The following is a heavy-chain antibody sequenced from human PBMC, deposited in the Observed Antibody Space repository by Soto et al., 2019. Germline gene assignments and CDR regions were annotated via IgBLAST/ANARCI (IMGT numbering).Heavy chain of an antibody. Sequence: QVQLQESGPGLVKHSQTLSLTCTVSGGSISSGDYYWSWIRQPPGKGLEWIGYIFYSVNTHYNPSLRSRVTISVDTSKNQFSLKLSSVTAADTAVYYCARGSIWQNADYFDYWGQGTLVTVSS. CDR1: GGSISSGDYY. J-gene: IGHJ4*02. V-gene: IGHV4-30-4*01. CDR2: IFYSVNT. CDR3: ARGSIWQNADYFDY. D-gene: IGHD3-9*01.